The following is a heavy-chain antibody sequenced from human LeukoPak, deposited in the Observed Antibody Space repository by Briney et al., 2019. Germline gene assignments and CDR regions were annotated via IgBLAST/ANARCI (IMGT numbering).Heavy chain of an antibody. J-gene: IGHJ4*02. CDR3: ARRAGRLVAFDY. D-gene: IGHD6-19*01. CDR2: IYYSGST. CDR1: GGSISSSSYY. V-gene: IGHV4-39*01. Sequence: PSETLSLTCTVSGGSISSSSYYWGWIRQPPGKGLEWIGSIYYSGSTYYNPSLRSRVTISVDTSKNQFSLKLSSVTAADTAVYYCARRAGRLVAFDYWGQGTLVTVSS.